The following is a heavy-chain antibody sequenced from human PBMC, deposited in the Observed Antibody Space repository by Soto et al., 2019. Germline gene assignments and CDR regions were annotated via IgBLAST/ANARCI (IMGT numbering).Heavy chain of an antibody. V-gene: IGHV1-69*06. CDR1: GGTFSSYA. D-gene: IGHD3-3*01. CDR3: AHDFWSGNYGMDV. J-gene: IGHJ6*02. CDR2: IIPIFGTA. Sequence: AASVKVSCKASGGTFSSYAISWVRQAPGQGLEWMGGIIPIFGTANYAQKFQGRVTITADKSTSTAYMELSSLRSEDTAVYYCAHDFWSGNYGMDVWGQGTTVTVSS.